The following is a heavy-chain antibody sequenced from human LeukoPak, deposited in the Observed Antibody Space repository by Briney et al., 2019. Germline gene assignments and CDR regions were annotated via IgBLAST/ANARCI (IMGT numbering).Heavy chain of an antibody. D-gene: IGHD3-10*01. J-gene: IGHJ2*01. Sequence: ASVKVSCKASGYTFTGYYMHWVRQAPGQGLEWMGWINPNSGGTNYAQTFQGRVTMTRDTSISTAYMELSRLRSDDTAVYYCARAPGSASNQPANWYFDLWGRGTLVTVSS. CDR3: ARAPGSASNQPANWYFDL. CDR1: GYTFTGYY. CDR2: INPNSGGT. V-gene: IGHV1-2*02.